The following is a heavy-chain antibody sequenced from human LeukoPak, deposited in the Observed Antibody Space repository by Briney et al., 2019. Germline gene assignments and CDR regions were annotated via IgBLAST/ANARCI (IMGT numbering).Heavy chain of an antibody. Sequence: GSLRLSCAASGFTFSSYSMNWVRQAPGKGLEWVSSISSSSSYIYYADSVKGRFTISRDNAKNSLYLQMNSLRVEDTAVYYCAKDMTTVTKILDYWGQGTLVTVSS. D-gene: IGHD4-17*01. CDR3: AKDMTTVTKILDY. CDR2: ISSSSSYI. CDR1: GFTFSSYS. J-gene: IGHJ4*02. V-gene: IGHV3-21*04.